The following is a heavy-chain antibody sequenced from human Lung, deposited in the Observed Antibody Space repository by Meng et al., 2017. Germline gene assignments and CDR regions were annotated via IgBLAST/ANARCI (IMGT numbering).Heavy chain of an antibody. CDR2: IYYSGST. D-gene: IGHD6-13*01. CDR1: GGSISSSSYY. V-gene: IGHV4-39*07. CDR3: ARDRRVRAAAGTTYYYYGMDV. Sequence: SETLSLTCTVSGGSISSSSYYWGWFRQPPGKGLEWIGSIYYSGSTYYNPFLKSRVTISVDTSKNQFSLKLSSVTAADTAVYYCARDRRVRAAAGTTYYYYGMDVWGQGTTVTVSS. J-gene: IGHJ6*02.